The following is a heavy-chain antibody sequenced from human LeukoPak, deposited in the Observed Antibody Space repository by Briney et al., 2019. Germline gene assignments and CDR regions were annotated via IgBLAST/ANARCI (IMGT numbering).Heavy chain of an antibody. CDR1: GGSFSGYY. CDR3: ARGGRGGGSHNHFDY. CDR2: INHSGST. Sequence: PSETLSLTCAVYGGSFSGYYWSWIRQPPGKGLEWIGEINHSGSTNYNPSLKSRVTISVGTSKNQFSLKLSSVTAADTAVYYCARGGRGGGSHNHFDYWGQGTLVTVSS. D-gene: IGHD2-15*01. J-gene: IGHJ4*02. V-gene: IGHV4-34*01.